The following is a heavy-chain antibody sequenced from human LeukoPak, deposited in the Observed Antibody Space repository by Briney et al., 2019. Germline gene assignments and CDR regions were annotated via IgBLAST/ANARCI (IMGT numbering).Heavy chain of an antibody. CDR2: IKQDGSEK. J-gene: IGHJ3*02. CDR3: ARGGYSGSYHGRAFDI. V-gene: IGHV3-7*01. D-gene: IGHD1-26*01. CDR1: GFTFSSYW. Sequence: GGSLRLSCAASGFTFSSYWMSWVRQAPWKGLEWVANIKQDGSEKYYVDSVKGRFTISRDNAKNSLYLQMNSLRAEDTAVYYCARGGYSGSYHGRAFDIWGQGTMVTVSS.